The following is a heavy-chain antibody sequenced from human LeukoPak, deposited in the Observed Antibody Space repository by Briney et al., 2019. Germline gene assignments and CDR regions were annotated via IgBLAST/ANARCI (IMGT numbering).Heavy chain of an antibody. Sequence: GGSLRLSCAAPGFTFSDYYMSWIRQAPGKGLEWVSYISSSSSYTNYADSVKGRFTISRDNAKNSLYLQMNSLRAEDTAVYYCARVSVGATRVFDYWGQGTLVTVSS. CDR3: ARVSVGATRVFDY. D-gene: IGHD1-26*01. V-gene: IGHV3-11*06. J-gene: IGHJ4*02. CDR1: GFTFSDYY. CDR2: ISSSSSYT.